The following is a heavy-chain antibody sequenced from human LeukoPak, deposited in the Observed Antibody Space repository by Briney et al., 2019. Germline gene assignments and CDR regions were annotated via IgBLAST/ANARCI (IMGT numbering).Heavy chain of an antibody. Sequence: SETLSLTCSVSGDSISSYYWSWIRQPPGKGLEWIGYIYYSGSTNYNPSLKSRVTISVDTSKNQFSLKLSSVTAADTAVYYCARVNYDGSGYNFDYWGQGTLVTVSS. CDR2: IYYSGST. D-gene: IGHD3-22*01. CDR3: ARVNYDGSGYNFDY. V-gene: IGHV4-59*01. J-gene: IGHJ4*02. CDR1: GDSISSYY.